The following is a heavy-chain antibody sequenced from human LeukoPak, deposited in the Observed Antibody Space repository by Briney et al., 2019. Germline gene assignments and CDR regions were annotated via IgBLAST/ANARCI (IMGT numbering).Heavy chain of an antibody. V-gene: IGHV3-48*04. CDR1: GFTFSSYS. D-gene: IGHD3-3*01. CDR2: ISSSSSTI. Sequence: GGSLRLSCAASGFTFSSYSMNWVRQAPGKGLEWVSYISSSSSTIYYADSVKGRSTISRDNAKNSLYLQMNSLRAEDTAVYYCARDPPLITIFGVVYWGYFDYWGQGTLVTVSS. CDR3: ARDPPLITIFGVVYWGYFDY. J-gene: IGHJ4*02.